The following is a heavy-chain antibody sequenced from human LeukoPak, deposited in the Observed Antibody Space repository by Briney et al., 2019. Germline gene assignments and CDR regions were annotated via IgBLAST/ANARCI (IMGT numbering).Heavy chain of an antibody. CDR1: GYTFTGYY. CDR3: ARDSGDYFGSGIA. V-gene: IGHV1-2*02. D-gene: IGHD3-10*01. CDR2: INPNSGGT. J-gene: IGHJ5*02. Sequence: ASVKVSCKASGYTFTGYYIHWVRQAPGQGLEWMGWINPNSGGTNCAQKFQGRVTMIRDTSISTAYMELSRLRSDDTAVYYCARDSGDYFGSGIAWGQGTLVTVSS.